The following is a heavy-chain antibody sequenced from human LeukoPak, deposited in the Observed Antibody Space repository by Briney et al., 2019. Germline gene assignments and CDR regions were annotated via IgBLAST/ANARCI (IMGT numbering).Heavy chain of an antibody. J-gene: IGHJ4*02. CDR2: IKQDGSEK. CDR3: ARDPPPHYYDSSGYRTSPLDY. CDR1: GFTFSSYW. Sequence: GGSLRLSCAASGFTFSSYWMSWVRQAPGKGLEWVANIKQDGSEKYYVDSVKGRFTISRDNAKNSLYLQMNSLRAEDTAVYYCARDPPPHYYDSSGYRTSPLDYWGQGTLVTVSS. V-gene: IGHV3-7*01. D-gene: IGHD3-22*01.